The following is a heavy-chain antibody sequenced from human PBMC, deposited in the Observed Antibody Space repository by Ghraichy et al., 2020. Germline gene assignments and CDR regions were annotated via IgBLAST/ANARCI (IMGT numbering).Heavy chain of an antibody. CDR1: GGSISSSNYY. Sequence: SETLSLTCTVSGGSISSSNYYWGWIRQPPGKGLEWIGSIYYSVSTYYNPSLKRRVTISVDTSKNQFFLRLRSVTAADTAVYYCARDGYGVDYWGQGTLVTVSS. D-gene: IGHD4-17*01. J-gene: IGHJ4*02. V-gene: IGHV4-39*02. CDR2: IYYSVST. CDR3: ARDGYGVDY.